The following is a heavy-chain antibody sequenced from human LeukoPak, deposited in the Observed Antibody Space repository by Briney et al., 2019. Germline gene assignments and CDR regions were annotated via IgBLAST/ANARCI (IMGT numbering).Heavy chain of an antibody. D-gene: IGHD6-13*01. J-gene: IGHJ4*02. CDR1: GYTFTGYY. Sequence: ASVKVSCKTSGYTFTGYYMHWVRQAPGQGLEWMGWINPNSGGTNYAQKFQGRVTMTRDTSISTAYMELSRLRSDDTAVYYCARGPPLRSWYSVRVIDYWGQGTLGTVSS. V-gene: IGHV1-2*02. CDR2: INPNSGGT. CDR3: ARGPPLRSWYSVRVIDY.